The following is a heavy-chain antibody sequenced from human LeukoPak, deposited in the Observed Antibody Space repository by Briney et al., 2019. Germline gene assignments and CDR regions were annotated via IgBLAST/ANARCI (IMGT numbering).Heavy chain of an antibody. D-gene: IGHD3-22*01. CDR1: GYSIRSGYF. J-gene: IGHJ4*02. CDR3: ARDYGYY. V-gene: IGHV4-38-2*02. Sequence: PSETLSLTCAVSGYSIRSGYFWGWIRQPPGKGLEWIASIYHSGTTYYNPSLKSRVTISVDTSKNQFSLKLSSVTAADTAVYYCARDYGYYWGQGTLVTVSS. CDR2: IYHSGTT.